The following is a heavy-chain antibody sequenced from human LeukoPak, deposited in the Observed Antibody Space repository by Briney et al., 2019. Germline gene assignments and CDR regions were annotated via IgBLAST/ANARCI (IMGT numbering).Heavy chain of an antibody. Sequence: PGGSLRLSCAASGFTFSSYAMSWVRQAPGKGLEWVSAISGSGGSTYYADSVKGRFTISRDNSKNSLYLQMNSLRAEDTAVYYCVERRGDNGSPDYWGQGTLVTVSS. CDR3: VERRGDNGSPDY. CDR2: ISGSGGST. V-gene: IGHV3-23*01. J-gene: IGHJ4*02. D-gene: IGHD4-17*01. CDR1: GFTFSSYA.